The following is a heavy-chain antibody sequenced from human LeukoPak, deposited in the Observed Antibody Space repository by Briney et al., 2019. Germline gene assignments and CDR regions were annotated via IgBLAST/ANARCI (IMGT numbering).Heavy chain of an antibody. CDR1: GYTFTSYY. Sequence: GASVKVSCKASGYTFTSYYMHWVRQAPVQGLEWMGIINPSGGSTSYAQKFQGRVTMTRDMSTSTVYMELSSLRSEDTAVYYCARARRPYSPSSNWFDPWGQGTLVTVSS. CDR3: ARARRPYSPSSNWFDP. J-gene: IGHJ5*02. D-gene: IGHD4-11*01. CDR2: INPSGGST. V-gene: IGHV1-46*01.